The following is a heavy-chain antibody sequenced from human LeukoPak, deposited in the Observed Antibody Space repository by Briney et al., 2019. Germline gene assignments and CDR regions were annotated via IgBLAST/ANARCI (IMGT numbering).Heavy chain of an antibody. D-gene: IGHD5-12*01. CDR3: TTDGNSGYDSDAFDI. J-gene: IGHJ3*02. CDR1: GFTFSNAW. Sequence: GGSLRLSCAASGFTFSNAWMSWVRQAPGKGLEWVGRIKSKTDGGTTDYAAPVKGRFTISRDDSKNTLYLQMNSLKTEDTAVYYCTTDGNSGYDSDAFDIWGQGTMVTVSS. CDR2: IKSKTDGGTT. V-gene: IGHV3-15*01.